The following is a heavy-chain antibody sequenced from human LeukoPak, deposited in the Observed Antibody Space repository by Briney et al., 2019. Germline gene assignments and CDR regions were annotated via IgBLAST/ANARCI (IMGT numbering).Heavy chain of an antibody. V-gene: IGHV5-51*01. CDR2: IYPGDSDT. D-gene: IGHD6-19*01. CDR3: ARHPAKYSSGHLYYYYGMDV. Sequence: GGSLQISCKGSGSSFTSYWIGWVRQVPGKGLEWMGIIYPGDSDTRYSPSFQGQVTISADKSISTAYLQWSSLKASDTAMYYCARHPAKYSSGHLYYYYGMDVWGQGTTVTVSS. J-gene: IGHJ6*02. CDR1: GSSFTSYW.